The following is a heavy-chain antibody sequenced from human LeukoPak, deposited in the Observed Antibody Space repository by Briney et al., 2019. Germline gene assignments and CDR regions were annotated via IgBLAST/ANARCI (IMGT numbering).Heavy chain of an antibody. J-gene: IGHJ5*02. V-gene: IGHV1-18*01. CDR1: GYTFTSYG. CDR2: ISAYNGNT. CDR3: ARDLEDYYDSSGYRGFDP. D-gene: IGHD3-22*01. Sequence: ASVKVSCKASGYTFTSYGISWVRQAPGQGLEWMGWISAYNGNTNYAQKLQGRVTMTTDTSTSTAYMELRSLRSDDTAVYYCARDLEDYYDSSGYRGFDPWGQGTLVTVSS.